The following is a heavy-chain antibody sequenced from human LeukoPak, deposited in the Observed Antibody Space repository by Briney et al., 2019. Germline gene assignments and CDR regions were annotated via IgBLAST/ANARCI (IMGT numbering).Heavy chain of an antibody. D-gene: IGHD6-19*01. CDR1: GYTLTNYY. J-gene: IGHJ4*02. CDR2: INPNRPAT. CDR3: AALGYSGGWDIDY. V-gene: IGHV1-2*02. Sequence: ASVKVSCKAYGYTLTNYYIHWVRQAPGQGLEWMGWINPNRPATNYAVKFKDRVIMTSDTSTSTAYMELSSLRSEDTAVYYCAALGYSGGWDIDYWGQGTLVTVSS.